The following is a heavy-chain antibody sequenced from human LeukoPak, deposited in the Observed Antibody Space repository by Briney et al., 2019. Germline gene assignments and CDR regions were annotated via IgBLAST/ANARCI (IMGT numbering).Heavy chain of an antibody. CDR3: ARSLNYYYGMDV. Sequence: SQTLSLTCAISGDSVSNNIATWNWVRQSPSRGLEWLGRTYYRSRWGNDYAISVKSRITINPDTSRNQFSLQLNSVTPEDTAVYYCARSLNYYYGMDVWGQGTTVTVSS. V-gene: IGHV6-1*01. CDR2: TYYRSRWGN. CDR1: GDSVSNNIAT. J-gene: IGHJ6*02.